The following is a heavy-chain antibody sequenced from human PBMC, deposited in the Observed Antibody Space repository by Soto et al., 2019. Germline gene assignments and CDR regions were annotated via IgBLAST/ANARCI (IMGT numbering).Heavy chain of an antibody. CDR3: ASYNYGREICGVDV. CDR2: IYPSDSDT. Sequence: VSQIPGKGLEWMGIIYPSDSDTRYSPSFQGQVTISADKSISTAYLQWSSLKASDTAMYYCASYNYGREICGVDVWGQGTTVSVSS. D-gene: IGHD5-18*01. J-gene: IGHJ6*01. V-gene: IGHV5-51*01.